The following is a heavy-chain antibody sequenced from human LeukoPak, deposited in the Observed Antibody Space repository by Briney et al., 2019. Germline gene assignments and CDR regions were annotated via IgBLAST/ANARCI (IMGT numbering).Heavy chain of an antibody. Sequence: GGSLRLSCAASGFSFSDYYMSWIRQAPGKGLEWVSYISRSGRSISYGDSVKGRFTISRDNAKNSLYYCGRVGAAVRTDRWYLDLWGRGTLVTVSS. CDR3: DL. D-gene: IGHD6-13*01. CDR2: ISRSGRSI. CDR1: GFSFSDYY. J-gene: IGHJ2*01. V-gene: IGHV3-11*01.